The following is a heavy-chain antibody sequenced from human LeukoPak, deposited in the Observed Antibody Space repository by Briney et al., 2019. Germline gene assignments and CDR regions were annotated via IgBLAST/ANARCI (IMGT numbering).Heavy chain of an antibody. Sequence: GASVKVSCKASGYTFTSYDINWVRQATGQGLEWMGWMNPNSGNTGYAQKFQGRVTMTRNTSISTAYMELSSLRSEDTAVYYCARVLSGVGHCSSTSCYEWEVYNWFDPWGQGTLVTVSS. CDR1: GYTFTSYD. CDR2: MNPNSGNT. D-gene: IGHD2-2*01. CDR3: ARVLSGVGHCSSTSCYEWEVYNWFDP. V-gene: IGHV1-8*01. J-gene: IGHJ5*02.